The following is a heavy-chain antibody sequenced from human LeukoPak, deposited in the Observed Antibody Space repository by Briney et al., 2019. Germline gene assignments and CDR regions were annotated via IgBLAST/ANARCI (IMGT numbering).Heavy chain of an antibody. J-gene: IGHJ3*02. CDR1: GGSISSYY. CDR2: IYYSGST. Sequence: PSETLSLTCTVSGGSISSYYWSWIRQPPGKGLEWIGYIYYSGSTNYNPSLKSRVTISVDTSKNQFSLKLSSVTAADTAVYYCAREVRPYCSSTSCHDAFDIWGQGTMVTVSS. CDR3: AREVRPYCSSTSCHDAFDI. D-gene: IGHD2-2*01. V-gene: IGHV4-59*12.